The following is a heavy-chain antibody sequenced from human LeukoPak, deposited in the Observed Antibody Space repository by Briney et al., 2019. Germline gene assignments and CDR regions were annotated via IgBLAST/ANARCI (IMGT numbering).Heavy chain of an antibody. CDR3: SRGSGSPSSLTD. CDR2: IYSGGYT. CDR1: GFTVSSNY. V-gene: IGHV3-53*01. J-gene: IGHJ4*02. D-gene: IGHD1-26*01. Sequence: PGGSLRLSCAASGFTVSSNYMSWVRQAPGKGLEWVSVIYSGGYTYYADSVKGRFTISRDNSKNTLYLQMNSLRAEDTAVYYCSRGSGSPSSLTDWGQGTLVTVSS.